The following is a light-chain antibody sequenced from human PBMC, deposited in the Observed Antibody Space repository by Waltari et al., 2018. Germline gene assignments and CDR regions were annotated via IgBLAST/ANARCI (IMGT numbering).Light chain of an antibody. CDR3: SSYAGSNKLI. CDR1: SSDIGAYKY. Sequence: ALTQPPSASGSPGQTVIISCTGTSSDIGAYKYVSWYQQIPGRAPALIIYEVDRRPPGVPDRFSGSKSGNTASLTVSGLQTEDEGDYYCSSYAGSNKLIFGGVTKLTVL. J-gene: IGLJ2*01. CDR2: EVD. V-gene: IGLV2-8*01.